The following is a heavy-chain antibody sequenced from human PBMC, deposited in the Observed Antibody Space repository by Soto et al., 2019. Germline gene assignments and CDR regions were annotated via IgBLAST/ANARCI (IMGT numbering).Heavy chain of an antibody. J-gene: IGHJ3*02. CDR2: IIPIFGTA. CDR1: GGTFSSYA. D-gene: IGHD3-22*01. Sequence: VASVKVSCKASGGTFSSYAISWVRQAPGQGLEWMGGIIPIFGTANYAQKFQGRVTITADESTSTAYMGLSSLRSEDTAVYYCAREVGSDYYDSSGYYLRPWAFDIWGQGTMVTGSS. CDR3: AREVGSDYYDSSGYYLRPWAFDI. V-gene: IGHV1-69*13.